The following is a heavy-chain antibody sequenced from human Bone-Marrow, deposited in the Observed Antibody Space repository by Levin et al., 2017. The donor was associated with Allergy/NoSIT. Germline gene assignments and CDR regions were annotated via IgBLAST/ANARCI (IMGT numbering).Heavy chain of an antibody. Sequence: GGSLRLSCAASGFTFRHYTMNWVRQAPGKGLEWVSCITSSGDGTYYADSVKGRFTISRDNAKNSLYLQLNRLRDEDTAMYYCARDPARGYYDSSGYSGDHGGQGTLVTVSS. D-gene: IGHD3-22*01. CDR1: GFTFRHYT. CDR2: ITSSGDGT. J-gene: IGHJ4*02. CDR3: ARDPARGYYDSSGYSGDH. V-gene: IGHV3-48*02.